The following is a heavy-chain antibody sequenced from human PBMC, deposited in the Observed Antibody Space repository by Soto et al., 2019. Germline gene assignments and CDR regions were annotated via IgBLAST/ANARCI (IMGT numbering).Heavy chain of an antibody. D-gene: IGHD3-3*01. CDR1: VGSCNGSY. J-gene: IGHJ5*02. CDR3: ATRITVFGLLIPPFDP. CDR2: INHTGGT. V-gene: IGHV4-34*01. Sequence: SQLRSVTRAVSVGSCNGSYGNWIRQPPGKGLEWIGEINHTGGTHYNPSLKSRVTMSVDTSKNQFSLRLSSVTAADTAIYYCATRITVFGLLIPPFDPWGQGTQVTVSS.